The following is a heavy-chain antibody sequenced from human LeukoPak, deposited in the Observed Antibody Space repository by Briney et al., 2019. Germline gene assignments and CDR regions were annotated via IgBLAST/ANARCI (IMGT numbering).Heavy chain of an antibody. D-gene: IGHD4-23*01. CDR3: AKEGGKASDY. V-gene: IGHV3-23*01. CDR2: ISGSGDYT. J-gene: IGHJ4*02. Sequence: GSLRLSCAASGFTFSSHGRSWVRQAPGKGLEWVSTISGSGDYTYYADSVKGRFTISRDNSKNTLYLQMNSLRAEDTAVYYCAKEGGKASDYWGQGTLVTVSS. CDR1: GFTFSSHG.